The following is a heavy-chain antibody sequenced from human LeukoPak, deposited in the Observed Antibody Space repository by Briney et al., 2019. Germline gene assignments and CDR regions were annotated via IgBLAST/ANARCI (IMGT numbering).Heavy chain of an antibody. CDR3: AREGYCSGGSCEY. J-gene: IGHJ4*02. D-gene: IGHD2-15*01. Sequence: GASLRLSCAASGFTFSSYAMSWVRQAPGKGLEGGSVIYSGGSTYYADSVTGRFTISRDNSKNTLYLQMNSLRAEDTAVYYCAREGYCSGGSCEYWGQGTLVTVSS. V-gene: IGHV3-53*01. CDR2: IYSGGST. CDR1: GFTFSSYA.